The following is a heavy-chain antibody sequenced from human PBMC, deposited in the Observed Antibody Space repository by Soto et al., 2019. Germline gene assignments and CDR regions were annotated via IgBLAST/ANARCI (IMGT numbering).Heavy chain of an antibody. V-gene: IGHV3-30*18. J-gene: IGHJ4*02. CDR1: GFTFSSYG. CDR2: ISYDGSNK. CDR3: AKDTLRGSAQ. Sequence: QVQLVESGGGVVQPGRSLRLSCAASGFTFSSYGMHWVRQAPGKGLEWVAVISYDGSNKYYADSVKGRFTISRDNSKNTLYLQRNSLRAEDTAVYYCAKDTLRGSAQWGQGTLVTVSS. D-gene: IGHD3-10*01.